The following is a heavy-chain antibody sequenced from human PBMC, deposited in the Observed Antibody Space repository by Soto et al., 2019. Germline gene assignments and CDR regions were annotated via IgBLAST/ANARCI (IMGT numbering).Heavy chain of an antibody. CDR3: AKSNKVTGTTRQIIPRDNYYYYYGMDV. CDR2: ISGSGGST. V-gene: IGHV3-23*01. Sequence: GGSLRLSCAASGFTFSSYAMSWVRQAPGKGLEWVSAISGSGGSTYYADSVKGRFTISRDNSKNTLYLQMNSLRAEDTAVYYCAKSNKVTGTTRQIIPRDNYYYYYGMDVWGQGTTVTVSS. CDR1: GFTFSSYA. J-gene: IGHJ6*02. D-gene: IGHD1-20*01.